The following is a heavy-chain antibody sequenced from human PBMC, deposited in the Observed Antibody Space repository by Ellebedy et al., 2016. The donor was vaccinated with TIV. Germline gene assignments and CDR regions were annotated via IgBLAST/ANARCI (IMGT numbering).Heavy chain of an antibody. Sequence: GESLKISCAASGFTFDSYTMFWVRQAPGRGLEWVSLISWDGVTTYYADSVNGRFTISRDNAKNSLYLQMNSLRVEDTAVYYCARSRYPGARSSFDSWGQGTLVTVSS. J-gene: IGHJ4*02. CDR1: GFTFDSYT. CDR3: ARSRYPGARSSFDS. CDR2: ISWDGVTT. D-gene: IGHD6-6*01. V-gene: IGHV3-43*01.